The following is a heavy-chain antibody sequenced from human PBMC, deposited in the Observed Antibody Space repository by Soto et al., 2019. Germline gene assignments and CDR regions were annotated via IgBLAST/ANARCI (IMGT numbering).Heavy chain of an antibody. CDR1: GFNLSHPW. V-gene: IGHV3-15*01. J-gene: IGHJ4*02. CDR2: IKSKTDGGTA. D-gene: IGHD3-9*01. Sequence: GGSLRLACVASGFNLSHPWMTWVRQAAGKGLEWVGRIKSKTDGGTADYAAPVKGRATISRDDSKNTVYLQMNSLKTEDTAVYYCTTGIYYDILTGYHNVAYWGQGALVTVSS. CDR3: TTGIYYDILTGYHNVAY.